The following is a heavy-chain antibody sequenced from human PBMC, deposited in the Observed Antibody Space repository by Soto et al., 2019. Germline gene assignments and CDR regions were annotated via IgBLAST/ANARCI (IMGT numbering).Heavy chain of an antibody. CDR3: ARARFGRSSLTDY. CDR2: IKQDGSEK. J-gene: IGHJ4*02. Sequence: GGSLRLSCAASGFTFSTYTMNWVRQAPGKGLEWVANIKQDGSEKYYVDSVKGRFTISRDNAKNSLYLQMNSLRAEDTAVYYCARARFGRSSLTDYWGQGTLVTVSS. D-gene: IGHD6-6*01. V-gene: IGHV3-7*05. CDR1: GFTFSTYT.